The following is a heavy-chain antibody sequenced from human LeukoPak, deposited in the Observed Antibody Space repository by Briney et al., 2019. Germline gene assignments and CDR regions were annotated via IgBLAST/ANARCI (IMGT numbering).Heavy chain of an antibody. V-gene: IGHV3-21*01. Sequence: PGGSLTFACSASGFTFSSDSMNWVRQAPGKGLEWVSSISSRSSSIYYADSVKGRFTISRDNAKGSLYLQMNSLRAEDTAVYYCASNSGWCVDWGQAPLVTVSS. D-gene: IGHD6-19*01. CDR3: ASNSGWCVD. CDR1: GFTFSSDS. J-gene: IGHJ4*02. CDR2: ISSRSSSI.